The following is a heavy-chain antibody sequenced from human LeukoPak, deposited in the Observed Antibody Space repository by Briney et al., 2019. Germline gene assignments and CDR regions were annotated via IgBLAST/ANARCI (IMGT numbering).Heavy chain of an antibody. CDR3: ARFGYCSSTSCSAPPNWFDP. J-gene: IGHJ5*02. D-gene: IGHD2-2*03. CDR1: GGPISSYY. CDR2: IYYSGST. Sequence: SETLSLTCTVSGGPISSYYWSWIRQPPGKGLEWIGYIYYSGSTNYNPSLKSRVTISVDTSKNQFSLKLSSVTAADTAVYYCARFGYCSSTSCSAPPNWFDPWGQGTLVTVSS. V-gene: IGHV4-59*08.